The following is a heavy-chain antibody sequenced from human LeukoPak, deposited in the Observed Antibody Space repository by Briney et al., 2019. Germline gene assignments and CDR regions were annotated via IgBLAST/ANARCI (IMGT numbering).Heavy chain of an antibody. J-gene: IGHJ4*02. V-gene: IGHV1-8*03. CDR1: GYTFTSYD. D-gene: IGHD5-12*01. CDR2: MNPNSGNT. CDR3: ARGKGGYDPSDY. Sequence: GASVKVSCKASGYTFTSYDINWVRQATGQGLEWMGWMNPNSGNTGYAQKFQGRVTITRNTSISTAYMELSSLRSEGTAVYYCARGKGGYDPSDYWGQGTLVTVSS.